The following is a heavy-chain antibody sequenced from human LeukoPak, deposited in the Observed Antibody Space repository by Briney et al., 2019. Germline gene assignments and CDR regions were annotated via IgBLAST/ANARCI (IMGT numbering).Heavy chain of an antibody. CDR2: ILYDGSSQ. Sequence: PGRSLRLSCAASGFTFSSYAMHWVRQAPGKGLDWVAVILYDGSSQYYADSVKGRFTISRDNSKNTLYLQMNSLRAEDTAVYYCARDHHAVTTSIHYWGQGTLVTVSS. CDR3: ARDHHAVTTSIHY. CDR1: GFTFSSYA. V-gene: IGHV3-30-3*01. D-gene: IGHD4-17*01. J-gene: IGHJ4*02.